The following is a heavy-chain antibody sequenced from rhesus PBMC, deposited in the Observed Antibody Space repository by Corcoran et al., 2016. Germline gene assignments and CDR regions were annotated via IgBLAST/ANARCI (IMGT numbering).Heavy chain of an antibody. CDR3: ASLIAGTRDHGLDS. J-gene: IGHJ6*01. CDR2: ISYSGST. D-gene: IGHD1-20*01. CDR1: VGSLSSSYFY. V-gene: IGHV4-122*02. Sequence: VQLPESGPGLVKPSETLSLPCAVSVGSLSSSYFYWCWIPQAPGQGLEWIGYISYSGSTSYNPHLKSRVTISRDTSKNQFSLKLSSVTAADTAVYYCASLIAGTRDHGLDSWGQGVVVTVSS.